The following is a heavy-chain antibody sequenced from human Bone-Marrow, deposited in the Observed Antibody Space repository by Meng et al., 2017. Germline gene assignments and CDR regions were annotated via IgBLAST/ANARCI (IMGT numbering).Heavy chain of an antibody. CDR3: AKTPKWELLVFDY. D-gene: IGHD1-26*01. Sequence: QLQLQGSGPGLVKPSETLSLTCTVSGGSISSSSYYWGWIRQPPGKGLEWIGSIYYSGSTYYNPSLKSRVTISVDTSKNQFSLKLSSVTAADTAVYYCAKTPKWELLVFDYWGQGTLVTVSS. CDR2: IYYSGST. J-gene: IGHJ4*02. CDR1: GGSISSSSYY. V-gene: IGHV4-39*07.